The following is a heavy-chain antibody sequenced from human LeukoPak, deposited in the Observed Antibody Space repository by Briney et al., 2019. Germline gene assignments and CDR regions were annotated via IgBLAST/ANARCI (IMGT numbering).Heavy chain of an antibody. D-gene: IGHD4-11*01. CDR1: GFTFSRYW. V-gene: IGHV3-74*01. Sequence: GGSLRLSCAASGFTFSRYWMHWVRQARGKGLVWVSRSNTDGSSTNYADSVKGRFTISRDNAKSTLYLQMNSLRAEDTAVYYCARGYSDYYYFDSWGQGTLVTVSS. CDR3: ARGYSDYYYFDS. CDR2: SNTDGSST. J-gene: IGHJ4*02.